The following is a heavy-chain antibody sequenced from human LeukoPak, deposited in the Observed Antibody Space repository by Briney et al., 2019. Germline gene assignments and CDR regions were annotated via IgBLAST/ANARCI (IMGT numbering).Heavy chain of an antibody. CDR3: ARLVSPLPTTGRY. V-gene: IGHV3-7*04. CDR2: VRPDGNEK. J-gene: IGHJ4*02. CDR1: GFTFSRYW. Sequence: GGSLRLSCAASGFTFSRYWMTWVRQAPGKGLEWVANVRPDGNEKFYVDSVYGRFSISRDNAKNSLYLQMNSLRVEDTAVYYCARLVSPLPTTGRYWGQGTLVTVSS. D-gene: IGHD1-26*01.